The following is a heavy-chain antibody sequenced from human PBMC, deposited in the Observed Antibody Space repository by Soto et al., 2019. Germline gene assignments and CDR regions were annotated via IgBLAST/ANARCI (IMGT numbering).Heavy chain of an antibody. CDR2: INPNSGGT. J-gene: IGHJ6*02. CDR3: ARHSSSSISSYYYYGMDV. CDR1: GYTFTGYY. Sequence: ASVKVSCKASGYTFTGYYMHWVLQAPGQGLEWMGWINPNSGGTNYAQKFQGRVTMTRDTSISTAYMELSRLRSDDTAVYYCARHSSSSISSYYYYGMDVWGQGTTVTVSS. D-gene: IGHD6-6*01. V-gene: IGHV1-2*02.